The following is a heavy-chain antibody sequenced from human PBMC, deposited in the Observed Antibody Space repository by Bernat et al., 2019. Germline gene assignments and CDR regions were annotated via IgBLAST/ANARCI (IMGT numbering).Heavy chain of an antibody. D-gene: IGHD2-2*01. CDR3: ARDGEDIVVVPAAIYYYYGMDV. V-gene: IGHV3-30*07. Sequence: QVQLVESGGGVVQPGRSLRLSCAASGFTFSSYAMHWVRQAPGKGLEWVAVISYDGSNKYYADSVKGRFTISRDNSKNTLYLQMNSLRAEDTAVYYCARDGEDIVVVPAAIYYYYGMDVWGQGTTVTVSS. CDR2: ISYDGSNK. J-gene: IGHJ6*02. CDR1: GFTFSSYA.